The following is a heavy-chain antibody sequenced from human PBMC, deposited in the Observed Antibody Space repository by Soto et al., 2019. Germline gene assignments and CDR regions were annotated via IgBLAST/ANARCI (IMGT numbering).Heavy chain of an antibody. D-gene: IGHD3-22*01. V-gene: IGHV3-30-3*01. J-gene: IGHJ4*02. CDR3: ARDATYYYDSSGYGLVDY. CDR1: GFTFSSYA. Sequence: QVQLVESGGGVVQPGRSLRLSCAASGFTFSSYAMHWVRQAPGKGLEWVAVLSYDGSNKYYADSVKGRFTISRDNSKNTLYLQMNSLRAEDTAVYYCARDATYYYDSSGYGLVDYWGQGTLVTVSS. CDR2: LSYDGSNK.